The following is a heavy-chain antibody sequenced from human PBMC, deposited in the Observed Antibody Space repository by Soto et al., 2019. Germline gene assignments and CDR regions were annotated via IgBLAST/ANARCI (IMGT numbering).Heavy chain of an antibody. Sequence: ASVKVSCKASGYTFTSYDSNWVRQATGQGLEWMGWMNPNSGNTGYAQKFQGRVTMTRNTSISTAYMELSSLRSEDTAVYYCARGADLLVSYNFDYWGQGTLVTVSS. V-gene: IGHV1-8*01. CDR1: GYTFTSYD. CDR3: ARGADLLVSYNFDY. D-gene: IGHD3-10*01. CDR2: MNPNSGNT. J-gene: IGHJ4*02.